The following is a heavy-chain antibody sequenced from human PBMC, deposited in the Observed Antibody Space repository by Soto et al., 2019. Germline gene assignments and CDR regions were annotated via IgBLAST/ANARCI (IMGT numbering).Heavy chain of an antibody. CDR1: GFTFSRYW. Sequence: EVQLVESGGGLVLPGGSLRLSCAASGFTFSRYWMHWVRQAPGRGLVWVSRISSYGSDTHYADSVKGRFTIPRDNAKNTLYLQMNSLRADDTAVYYCASNYAYAEGYYWYGIDVWGQGTTVTVSS. D-gene: IGHD3-16*01. CDR2: ISSYGSDT. J-gene: IGHJ6*02. V-gene: IGHV3-74*01. CDR3: ASNYAYAEGYYWYGIDV.